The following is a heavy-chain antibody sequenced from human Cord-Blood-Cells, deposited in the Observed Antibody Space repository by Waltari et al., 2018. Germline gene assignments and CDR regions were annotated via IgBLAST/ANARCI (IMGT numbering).Heavy chain of an antibody. CDR1: GGSFSGYY. J-gene: IGHJ6*03. Sequence: QVQLQQWGAGLLKPSETLSLTCAVYGGSFSGYYWSWSRQPPGKGLEGIGEINHSGSTNYTPSLKSRVTISVDTSKNQFSLKLSSVTAADTAVYYCASFHYYYMDVWGKGTTVTVSS. CDR3: ASFHYYYMDV. V-gene: IGHV4-34*01. CDR2: INHSGST.